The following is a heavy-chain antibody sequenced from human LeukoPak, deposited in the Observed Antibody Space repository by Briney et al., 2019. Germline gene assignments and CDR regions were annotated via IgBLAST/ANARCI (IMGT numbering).Heavy chain of an antibody. CDR2: IKSKTDGGTI. CDR3: TTASVMRVP. CDR1: GLSFSYAW. Sequence: GGSLRLSCAPSGLSFSYAWMIWVRQAPGKGLEWVGRIKSKTDGGTIDYAAPVKGRFTISRDDSKNTLYLQMNSLKTEDTAVYYCTTASVMRVPWGQGTLVTVSS. J-gene: IGHJ5*02. D-gene: IGHD4-11*01. V-gene: IGHV3-15*01.